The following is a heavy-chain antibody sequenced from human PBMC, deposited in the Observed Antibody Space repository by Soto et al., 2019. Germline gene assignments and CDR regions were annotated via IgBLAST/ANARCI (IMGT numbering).Heavy chain of an antibody. Sequence: ESGGGVVQPGRSLRLSCAASGFTFSSYGMHWVRQAPGKGPEWVAVISYDGSNKYYADSVKGRFTISRDNSKNTLYLQMNSLRAEDTAVYYCAKDSSSTPDYWGQGTLVTVSS. CDR3: AKDSSSTPDY. V-gene: IGHV3-30*18. D-gene: IGHD6-13*01. CDR2: ISYDGSNK. CDR1: GFTFSSYG. J-gene: IGHJ4*02.